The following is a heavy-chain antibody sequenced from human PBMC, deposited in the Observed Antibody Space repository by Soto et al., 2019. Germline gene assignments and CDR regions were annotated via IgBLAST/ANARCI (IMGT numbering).Heavy chain of an antibody. CDR1: GGCISSYY. V-gene: IGHV4-59*01. J-gene: IGHJ4*02. D-gene: IGHD3-10*01. CDR2: IYYSGST. CDR3: ATGRVYFGSEY. Sequence: SETLSLTCTVSGGCISSYYWSWIRQPPGKGLEWIGYIYYSGSTNYNPSLKSRLTISLDTSKNQFSLRLSSVTAADTAVYYCATGRVYFGSEYWGQGTLVTVSS.